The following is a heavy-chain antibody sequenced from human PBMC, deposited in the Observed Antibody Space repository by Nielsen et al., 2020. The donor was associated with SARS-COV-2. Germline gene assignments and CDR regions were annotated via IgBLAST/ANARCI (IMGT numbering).Heavy chain of an antibody. J-gene: IGHJ6*02. CDR1: GSSFDDYG. CDR3: AKSSNSDYYYYYGMDV. D-gene: IGHD2-2*01. V-gene: IGHV3-9*01. CDR2: ISWNSVSR. Sequence: GGSLSPPCATPGSSFDDYGMHWVRHAPGKGLEWVSGISWNSVSRGHADSVRGRFTISRDNAKKSLYLQMNNLRTEDTAVYYCAKSSNSDYYYYYGMDVWGQGTTVTVSS.